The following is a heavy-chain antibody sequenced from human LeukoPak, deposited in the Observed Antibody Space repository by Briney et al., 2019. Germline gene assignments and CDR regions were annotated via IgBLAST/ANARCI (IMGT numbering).Heavy chain of an antibody. CDR3: AKDLGHFLYGMDV. D-gene: IGHD3-16*01. CDR1: GFTFSDYS. Sequence: GGSLRLSCAASGFTFSDYSMNWVRQAPGKGLEWVSYISKNGNTIYYADSVKGRFTISRDNAKKSLYLQMNNLRAEDTAVYYCAKDLGHFLYGMDVWGQGTTVTVSS. J-gene: IGHJ6*02. CDR2: ISKNGNTI. V-gene: IGHV3-48*01.